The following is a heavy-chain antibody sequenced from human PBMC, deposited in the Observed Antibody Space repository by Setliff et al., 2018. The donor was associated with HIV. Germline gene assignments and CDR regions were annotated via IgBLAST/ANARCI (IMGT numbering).Heavy chain of an antibody. J-gene: IGHJ4*02. D-gene: IGHD2-2*01. CDR2: ISAYNGNT. Sequence: ASVKVSCQASGYTFTSYGISWVRQAPGQGIEWMGWISAYNGNTNYAQNLQGRVTMTIDTSTSTAYMELRSLRSDDTAVYYCARERWSRYCSSSSCYRDLDYWGQGTLVTVSS. V-gene: IGHV1-18*01. CDR1: GYTFTSYG. CDR3: ARERWSRYCSSSSCYRDLDY.